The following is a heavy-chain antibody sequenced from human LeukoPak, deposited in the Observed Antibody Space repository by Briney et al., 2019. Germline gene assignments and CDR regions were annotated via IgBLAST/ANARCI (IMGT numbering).Heavy chain of an antibody. CDR2: IIPIFGTA. J-gene: IGHJ6*02. V-gene: IGHV1-69*01. D-gene: IGHD3-22*01. CDR3: ARCTMIVAPMDV. Sequence: SVKVSCKASGGTFSSYAISWVRQAPGQGLEWMGGIIPIFGTANYAQKFQGSVTITADESTSTAYMELSSLRSEDTAVYYCARCTMIVAPMDVWGQGTTVTVSS. CDR1: GGTFSSYA.